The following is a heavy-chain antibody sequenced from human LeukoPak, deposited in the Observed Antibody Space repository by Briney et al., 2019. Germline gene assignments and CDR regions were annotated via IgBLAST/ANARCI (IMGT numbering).Heavy chain of an antibody. D-gene: IGHD2-8*02. Sequence: GGSLRLSCAASGFTFSTLDMSWVRQAPGKGLEWVSSISASGSRTYYADSVKGRFTISRDNSRDTLYLQMNSLRAEDMAVYYCAKDSSVLVAADDYWGQGTLVTVSS. CDR3: AKDSSVLVAADDY. CDR2: ISASGSRT. J-gene: IGHJ4*02. V-gene: IGHV3-23*01. CDR1: GFTFSTLD.